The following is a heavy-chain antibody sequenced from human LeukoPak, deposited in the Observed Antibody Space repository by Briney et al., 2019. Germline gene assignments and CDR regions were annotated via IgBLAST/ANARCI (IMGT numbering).Heavy chain of an antibody. CDR2: FDPEDGET. CDR1: GYTLTELP. V-gene: IGHV1-24*01. D-gene: IGHD1-1*01. CDR3: ATRTTGTTDALDI. Sequence: GVSVKVSCKVFGYTLTELPIHWVRQAPGKGLEWVGGFDPEDGETTYAQKFQGRVTMTEDTSTDTAYMEVSGLRSEDTAVYYCATRTTGTTDALDIWGQGTMVTVSS. J-gene: IGHJ3*02.